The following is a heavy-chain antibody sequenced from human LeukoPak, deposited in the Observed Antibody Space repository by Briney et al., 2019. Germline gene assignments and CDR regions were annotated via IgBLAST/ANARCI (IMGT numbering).Heavy chain of an antibody. CDR3: VKDQKPYIAAAGGY. CDR2: ISGSGGST. V-gene: IGHV3-23*01. J-gene: IGHJ4*02. CDR1: GFTFSSYA. Sequence: HPGGSLSLSCAASGFTFSSYAMSWVRQAPGKGLEWVSAISGSGGSTYYADSVKGRFTISRDNSKNTLYLQMNSLRAEDTAVYYCVKDQKPYIAAAGGYWGQGTLVTVSS. D-gene: IGHD6-13*01.